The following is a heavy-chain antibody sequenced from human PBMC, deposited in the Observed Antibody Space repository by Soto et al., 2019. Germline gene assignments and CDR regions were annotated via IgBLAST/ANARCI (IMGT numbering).Heavy chain of an antibody. V-gene: IGHV3-9*01. D-gene: IGHD3-16*01. CDR2: ISWNSGSI. CDR3: AKDTYDYIWGSLEY. J-gene: IGHJ4*02. CDR1: GFTFDDYA. Sequence: GGSLRLSCAASGFTFDDYAMHWVRQAPGKGLEWVSGISWNSGSIGYADSVKGRFTISRDNAKNSLYLQMNSLRAEDTALYYCAKDTYDYIWGSLEYWGQGTLVTVSS.